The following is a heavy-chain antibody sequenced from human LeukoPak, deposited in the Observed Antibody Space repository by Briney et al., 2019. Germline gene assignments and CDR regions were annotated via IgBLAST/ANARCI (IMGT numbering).Heavy chain of an antibody. V-gene: IGHV3-15*04. CDR3: TTYGSGRKFDY. J-gene: IGHJ4*02. Sequence: GGSLRLSCAASGFTFDDHAMHWVRQAPGKGLEWVGRIESKTDGGTTDYAAPVKGRFTISRDDSTNTLYLQMNSLKSEDTAVYYCTTYGSGRKFDYWGQGILVTVSS. CDR1: GFTFDDHA. CDR2: IESKTDGGTT. D-gene: IGHD3-10*01.